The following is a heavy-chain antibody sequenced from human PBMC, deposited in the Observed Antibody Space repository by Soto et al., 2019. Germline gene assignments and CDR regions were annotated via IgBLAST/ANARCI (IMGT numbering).Heavy chain of an antibody. V-gene: IGHV4-31*03. Sequence: SETLSLTCTVSGGSISSGGYYWSWIRQHPGKGLEWIGYIYYSGSTYYNPSLKSRVTISVDTSKNQFSLKLSSVTAADTAVYYCARDHGVSRPHYYYYMDVWGKGTTVTVSS. CDR2: IYYSGST. J-gene: IGHJ6*03. CDR1: GGSISSGGYY. CDR3: ARDHGVSRPHYYYYMDV. D-gene: IGHD3-10*01.